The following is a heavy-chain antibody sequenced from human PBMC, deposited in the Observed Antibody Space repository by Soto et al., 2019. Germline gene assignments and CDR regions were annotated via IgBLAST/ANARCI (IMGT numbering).Heavy chain of an antibody. CDR1: GGSISSGGYS. J-gene: IGHJ3*02. D-gene: IGHD3-22*01. Sequence: QLQLQESGSGLVKPSQTLSLTCAVSGGSISSGGYSWSWIRQPPGKGLEWIGYIYHSGSTFYNPSLKSRVTISVDRSKNQFSLKLSSVTAADTAVYYCARVFRGQVYDSSGYYYFDAFDIWGQGTMVTVSS. CDR3: ARVFRGQVYDSSGYYYFDAFDI. V-gene: IGHV4-30-2*01. CDR2: IYHSGST.